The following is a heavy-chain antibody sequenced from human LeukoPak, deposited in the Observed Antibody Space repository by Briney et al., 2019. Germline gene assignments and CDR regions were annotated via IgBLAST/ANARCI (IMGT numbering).Heavy chain of an antibody. CDR3: AGDHYGSGSYKSYFDS. V-gene: IGHV4-4*07. CDR1: GGSISTYY. J-gene: IGHJ5*01. D-gene: IGHD3-10*01. Sequence: SETLSLTCAVSGGSISTYYWSWLRQPAGKGLEWIGRLYSSGSTKYNPSLKSRVTISVGDSNNQFTLKLTSVTAADTAVYYCAGDHYGSGSYKSYFDSWGQGIRVTVSS. CDR2: LYSSGST.